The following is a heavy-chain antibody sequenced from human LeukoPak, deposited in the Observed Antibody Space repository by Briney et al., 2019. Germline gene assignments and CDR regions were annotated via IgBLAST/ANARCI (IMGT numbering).Heavy chain of an antibody. V-gene: IGHV3-21*01. Sequence: GGSLRLSCAASGFTFSSYNMNWVRQAPGKGLEWVSSISSSSTYIYYADSVKGRFTISRDNARDSLWLQMNSLRAEDTAVYYCARGSRWVAGYGMDVWGQGTTVTVS. CDR3: ARGSRWVAGYGMDV. CDR1: GFTFSSYN. CDR2: ISSSSTYI. D-gene: IGHD4-23*01. J-gene: IGHJ6*02.